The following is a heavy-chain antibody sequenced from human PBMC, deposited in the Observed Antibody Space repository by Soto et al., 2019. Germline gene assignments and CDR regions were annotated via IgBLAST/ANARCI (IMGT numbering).Heavy chain of an antibody. Sequence: SETLSLTCAVSGGSISSSNWWSWVRQPPGKGLEWIGEIYHSGSTNYNPSLKSRVTISVDKSKNQFSLKLSSVTATDTAVYYCASERGDIVVVPAARGYYYYYGMDVWGQGTTVTVSS. CDR3: ASERGDIVVVPAARGYYYYYGMDV. J-gene: IGHJ6*02. CDR2: IYHSGST. D-gene: IGHD2-2*01. V-gene: IGHV4-4*02. CDR1: GGSISSSNW.